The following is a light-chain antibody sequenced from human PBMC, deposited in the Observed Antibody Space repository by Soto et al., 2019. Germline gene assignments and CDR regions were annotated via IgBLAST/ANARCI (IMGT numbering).Light chain of an antibody. Sequence: QSVLTQPPSASGTPGQRVTVSCSGSSSNIGSNFVFWYQQLPGTAPKLLIYRNNQRPSGVPDRFSGSKSGTSASLAISGLRSEDEADYYCAAWDDSLHMIFGGETKLTVL. V-gene: IGLV1-47*01. CDR1: SSNIGSNF. CDR3: AAWDDSLHMI. CDR2: RNN. J-gene: IGLJ2*01.